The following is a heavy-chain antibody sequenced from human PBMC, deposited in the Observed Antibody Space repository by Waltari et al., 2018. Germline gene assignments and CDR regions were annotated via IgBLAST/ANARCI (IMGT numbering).Heavy chain of an antibody. D-gene: IGHD3-10*01. CDR2: IIPSFGTA. V-gene: IGHV1-69*01. J-gene: IGHJ4*02. Sequence: QVQLVQSGAEVKKPGSSVKVSCKASGGTFSSYAISWVRQAPGQGLEWMGGIIPSFGTATYSLKSQVRVTITADESTRTAYMELSSLRSEDTAVYYWARERSTYYYGSGSYSTVLYYWGQGTLVTVSS. CDR3: ARERSTYYYGSGSYSTVLYY. CDR1: GGTFSSYA.